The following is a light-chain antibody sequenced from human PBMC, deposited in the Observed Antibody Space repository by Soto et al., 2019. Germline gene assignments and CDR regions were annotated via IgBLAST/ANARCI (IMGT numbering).Light chain of an antibody. J-gene: IGKJ1*01. V-gene: IGKV3-11*01. CDR1: QSVSSY. CDR2: DAS. CDR3: QQRSNWPPWT. Sequence: EILLTQSPSTLSLSPXARATLSCXXSQSVSSYLAWYQQKPGQAPRLLIYDASNRATGIPARFSGSGSGTDFTLTISSLEPEDFAVYYCQQRSNWPPWTFGQGTKV.